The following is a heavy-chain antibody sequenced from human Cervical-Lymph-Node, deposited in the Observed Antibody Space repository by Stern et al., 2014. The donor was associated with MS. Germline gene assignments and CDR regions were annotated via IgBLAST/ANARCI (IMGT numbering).Heavy chain of an antibody. CDR3: VRQSDSGFDRPDF. Sequence: EVQLVESGAEVKKPGESLKISCQTSGYRFPMYWIGWGRPMPGKGLEWKGLIIPGDSDARYSPSFQGQVIFSVDRSTKTAYLQLSSLKPSDTAIYYCVRQSDSGFDRPDFWGQGILVTVSS. CDR1: GYRFPMYW. V-gene: IGHV5-51*01. D-gene: IGHD5-12*01. J-gene: IGHJ4*02. CDR2: IIPGDSDA.